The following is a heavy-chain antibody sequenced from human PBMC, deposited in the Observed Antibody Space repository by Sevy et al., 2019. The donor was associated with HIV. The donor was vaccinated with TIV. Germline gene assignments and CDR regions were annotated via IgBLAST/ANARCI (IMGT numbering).Heavy chain of an antibody. J-gene: IGHJ4*02. Sequence: SETLSLTCTVSGGSISSSSYYWGWIRQPPGKGLEWIGSIYYSGSTYYNPSLKGRVTISVDTSKNQFSLKLSSVTAADTAVYYCARRYYYDSSGYFGYYFDYWGQGTLVTVSS. CDR2: IYYSGST. CDR1: GGSISSSSYY. CDR3: ARRYYYDSSGYFGYYFDY. D-gene: IGHD3-22*01. V-gene: IGHV4-39*01.